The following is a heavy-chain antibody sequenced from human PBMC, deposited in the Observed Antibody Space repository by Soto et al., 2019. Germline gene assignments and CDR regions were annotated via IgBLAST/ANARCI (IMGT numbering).Heavy chain of an antibody. CDR3: ARQNWDFDY. D-gene: IGHD7-27*01. V-gene: IGHV4-61*01. Sequence: SETLSLTCTVSSGSVSSGSYYRSWIRQPPGMGLEWIGYIFYSGTTNYNPSFKSRVTMSLYTSKNQFSLQLSSVTAADTAVYYCARQNWDFDYWGQGTLVTVS. CDR1: SGSVSSGSYY. J-gene: IGHJ4*02. CDR2: IFYSGTT.